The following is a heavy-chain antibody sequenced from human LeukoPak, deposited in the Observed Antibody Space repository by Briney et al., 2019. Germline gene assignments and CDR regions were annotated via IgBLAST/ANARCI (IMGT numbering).Heavy chain of an antibody. D-gene: IGHD6-19*01. CDR1: GGSFSGYY. Sequence: PSETLSLTCAVYGGSFSGYYWSWIRQPPGKGLEWIGEINHSGSTNYNPSLKSRVTISVDTSKNQFSLKLSSVTAADTAVYYCARDCIAVAGDGFDHWGQGTLVTVSS. CDR3: ARDCIAVAGDGFDH. J-gene: IGHJ4*02. V-gene: IGHV4-34*01. CDR2: INHSGST.